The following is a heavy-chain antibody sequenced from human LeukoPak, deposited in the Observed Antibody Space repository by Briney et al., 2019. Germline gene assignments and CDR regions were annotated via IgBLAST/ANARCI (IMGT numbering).Heavy chain of an antibody. CDR2: INPNSGGT. D-gene: IGHD2-2*01. J-gene: IGHJ6*02. Sequence: ASVKVSCKASGYTFTTYYMHWVRQAPGQGLEWMGWINPNSGGTNYAQKFQGRVTMTRDTSISTAYMELSRLRSDDTAVYYCAGELYCSSTSCLSGMDVWGQGTTVTVSS. CDR1: GYTFTTYY. V-gene: IGHV1-2*02. CDR3: AGELYCSSTSCLSGMDV.